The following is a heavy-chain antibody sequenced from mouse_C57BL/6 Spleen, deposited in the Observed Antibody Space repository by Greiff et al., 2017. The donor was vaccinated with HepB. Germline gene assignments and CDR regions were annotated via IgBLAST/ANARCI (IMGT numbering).Heavy chain of an antibody. V-gene: IGHV5-17*01. J-gene: IGHJ3*01. D-gene: IGHD1-1*01. Sequence: EVKLVESGGGLVKPGGSLKLSCAASGFTFSDYGMHWVRQAPEKGLEWVAYISSGSSTIYYADTVKGRFTISRDNAKNTLFLQMTSLSSEDTAMYYCARQYYGSSYWFAYWGQGTLVTVSA. CDR2: ISSGSSTI. CDR3: ARQYYGSSYWFAY. CDR1: GFTFSDYG.